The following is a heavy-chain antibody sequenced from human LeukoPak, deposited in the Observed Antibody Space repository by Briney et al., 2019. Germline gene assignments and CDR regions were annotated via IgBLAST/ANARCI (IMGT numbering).Heavy chain of an antibody. CDR1: GYTFTGYY. D-gene: IGHD5-12*01. CDR3: ARESRAYVDIVKPGPFDY. J-gene: IGHJ4*02. CDR2: INPNSGGT. Sequence: ASVKVSCKASGYTFTGYYMHWVRQAPGQGLEWMGWINPNSGGTNYAQKFQGRVTMTRDTSISTAYMELSRLRSDDTAVYYCARESRAYVDIVKPGPFDYWGQGTLVTVSS. V-gene: IGHV1-2*02.